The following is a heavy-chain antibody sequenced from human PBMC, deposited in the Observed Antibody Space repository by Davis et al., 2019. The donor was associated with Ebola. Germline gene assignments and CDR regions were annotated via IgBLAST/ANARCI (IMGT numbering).Heavy chain of an antibody. CDR1: GFTFSSHS. CDR3: ASLSTVTTPFDY. D-gene: IGHD4-17*01. J-gene: IGHJ4*02. CDR2: ISSSSSYI. V-gene: IGHV3-21*01. Sequence: GGSLRLSCAASGFTFSSHSMNWVRQAPGKGLEWVSSISSSSSYIYYADSVKGRFTISRDNAKNSLYLQMNSLRAEDTAVYYCASLSTVTTPFDYWGQGTLVTVSS.